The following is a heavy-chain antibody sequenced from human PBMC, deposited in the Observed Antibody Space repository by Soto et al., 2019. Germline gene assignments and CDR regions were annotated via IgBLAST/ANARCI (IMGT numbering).Heavy chain of an antibody. J-gene: IGHJ6*04. V-gene: IGHV4-59*01. CDR1: GGSISSYY. Sequence: SETLSLTCTVSGGSISSYYWSWIRQPPGKGLEWIGYIYYSGSTNYNPSLKSRVTISVDTSKNQFSLKLSSVTAADTAVYYCGRDGRGGSKFYSYYYGRDVWGKGTRVTVSS. CDR2: IYYSGST. CDR3: GRDGRGGSKFYSYYYGRDV. D-gene: IGHD3-16*01.